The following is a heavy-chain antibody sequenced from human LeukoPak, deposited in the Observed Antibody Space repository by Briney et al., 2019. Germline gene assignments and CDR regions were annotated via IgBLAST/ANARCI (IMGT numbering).Heavy chain of an antibody. J-gene: IGHJ6*03. Sequence: PSEPLSLTCTVSGGSIGSYYWSWIRQPAGKGLEWIGRIYTSGSTNYNPSLKSRVTISVDKSKNQFSLKLSSVTAADTAVYYCARGGVACSGGSCYYYYMDVWGKGTTVTVSS. CDR2: IYTSGST. D-gene: IGHD2-15*01. V-gene: IGHV4-4*07. CDR1: GGSIGSYY. CDR3: ARGGVACSGGSCYYYYMDV.